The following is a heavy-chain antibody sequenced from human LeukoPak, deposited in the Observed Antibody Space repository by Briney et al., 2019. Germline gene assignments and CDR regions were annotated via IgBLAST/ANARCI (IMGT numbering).Heavy chain of an antibody. D-gene: IGHD4-23*01. V-gene: IGHV5-51*01. Sequence: GESLKISCQGSGYSFTSYWIGWVRQMPGKGLEWMGIIYPGDSDTRYSPSFQGQVTISADKSISTAYLQWSSPKASDTAMYYCARHGDDYGGNSGIHYWYFDLWGRGTLVTVSS. CDR1: GYSFTSYW. J-gene: IGHJ2*01. CDR3: ARHGDDYGGNSGIHYWYFDL. CDR2: IYPGDSDT.